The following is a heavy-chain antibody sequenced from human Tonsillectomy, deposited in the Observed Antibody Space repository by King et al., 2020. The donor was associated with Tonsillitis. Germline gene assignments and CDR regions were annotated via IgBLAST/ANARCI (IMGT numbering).Heavy chain of an antibody. Sequence: VQLQESGPGLGKPSKTLSLTCFFSCAAISSGRYYWRWIRQPAGKGLEWIGVWSTIGSTDYTPSLERRVTMATDTSRTQFSQKVRSVTAADTAVYYCARGGDLSTGGSLFDPWGQGTLVTVSS. V-gene: IGHV4-61*02. CDR2: WSTIGST. CDR3: ARGGDLSTGGSLFDP. D-gene: IGHD3-9*01. J-gene: IGHJ5*02. CDR1: CAAISSGRYY.